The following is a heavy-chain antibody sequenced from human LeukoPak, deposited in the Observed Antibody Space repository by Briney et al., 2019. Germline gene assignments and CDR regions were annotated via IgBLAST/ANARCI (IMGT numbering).Heavy chain of an antibody. CDR1: GGTFSSYA. V-gene: IGHV1-69*06. Sequence: SVKVSCKSSGGTFSSYAISWVRQAPGQGLEWMGGIIPIFGTANYAQKFQGRVTITADKSTSTAYMELSSLRSEDTAVYYCARVVAAAGTEWGQGTLVTVSS. CDR2: IIPIFGTA. J-gene: IGHJ4*02. CDR3: ARVVAAAGTE. D-gene: IGHD6-13*01.